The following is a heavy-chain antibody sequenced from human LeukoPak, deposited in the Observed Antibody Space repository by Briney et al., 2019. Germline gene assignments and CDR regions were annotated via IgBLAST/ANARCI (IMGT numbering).Heavy chain of an antibody. D-gene: IGHD3-10*02. CDR3: ARDLFGASPDWFDP. CDR1: GFTFSTYS. Sequence: GGSLRLSCAAAGFTFSTYSMDWVRQTPGKGLEWLSHISTSSDTIYYADSVKGRFTISRDNAKDSLYLQMNSLRDEDTAVYYCARDLFGASPDWFDPWGQGTLVTVSS. J-gene: IGHJ5*02. CDR2: ISTSSDTI. V-gene: IGHV3-48*02.